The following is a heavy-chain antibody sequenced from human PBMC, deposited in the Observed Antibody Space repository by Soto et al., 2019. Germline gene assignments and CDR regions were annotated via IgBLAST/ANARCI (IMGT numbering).Heavy chain of an antibody. D-gene: IGHD3-10*01. Sequence: GASVKVSCKASGYTFTSYGISWVRQAPGQGLEWMGWISAYNGNTNYAQKLQGRVTMTTDTSTSTAYMELRSLRSDDTAVYYCASHRITMVRGVIMYYYYGMDVWG. CDR2: ISAYNGNT. CDR3: ASHRITMVRGVIMYYYYGMDV. CDR1: GYTFTSYG. V-gene: IGHV1-18*01. J-gene: IGHJ6*02.